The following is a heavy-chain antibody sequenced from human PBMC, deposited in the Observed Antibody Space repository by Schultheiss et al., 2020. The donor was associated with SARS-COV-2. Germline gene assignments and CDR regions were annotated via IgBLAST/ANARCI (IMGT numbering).Heavy chain of an antibody. Sequence: GESLKISCAASGFTFSFYWMHWVRQAPGKGLEWVAVISYDGSNKYYADSVKGRFTISRDNSKNTLYLQMNSLRAEDTAVYYCARWPLLAGALGAFDIWGQGTMVTVSS. CDR2: ISYDGSNK. CDR1: GFTFSFYW. V-gene: IGHV3-30-3*01. J-gene: IGHJ3*02. CDR3: ARWPLLAGALGAFDI.